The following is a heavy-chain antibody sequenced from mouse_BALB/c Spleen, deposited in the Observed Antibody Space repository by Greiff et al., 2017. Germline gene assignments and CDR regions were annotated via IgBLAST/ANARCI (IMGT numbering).Heavy chain of an antibody. CDR3: ARLGDSEMDY. CDR1: GYTFTSYW. V-gene: IGHV1-87*01. Sequence: QVQLKQSGAELARPGASVKLSCKASGYTFTSYWMQWVKQRPGQGLEWIGAIYPGDGDTRYTQKFKGKATLTADKSSSTAYMQLSSLASEDSAVYYCARLGDSEMDYWGQGTSVTVSS. J-gene: IGHJ4*01. CDR2: IYPGDGDT.